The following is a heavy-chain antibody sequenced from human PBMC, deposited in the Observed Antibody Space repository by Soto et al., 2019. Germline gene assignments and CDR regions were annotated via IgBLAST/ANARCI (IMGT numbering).Heavy chain of an antibody. CDR2: IYHSGST. CDR1: SGSISSSNW. J-gene: IGHJ5*02. V-gene: IGHV4-4*02. Sequence: SETLSLTCGGSSGSISSSNWWIWVRQPRGKGLEGSGEIYHSGSTSDNPCRESQGTISVDQSRNQFSGKLSSVTAADTAVDYCARFVVCSTPGYRENWLDPSGQGPRVTASS. D-gene: IGHD2-2*01. CDR3: ARFVVCSTPGYRENWLDP.